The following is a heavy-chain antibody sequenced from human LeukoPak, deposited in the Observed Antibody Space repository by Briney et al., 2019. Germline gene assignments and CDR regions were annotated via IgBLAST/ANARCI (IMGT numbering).Heavy chain of an antibody. V-gene: IGHV3-23*01. CDR1: GFTFSSSD. D-gene: IGHD3-10*01. CDR2: VAVLGGAT. Sequence: PGGSLRLSCAASGFTFSSSDMGWVRQAPGEGLEVFSVVAVLGGATYYVDSVKGRFTISRDNSKNTVFLQMNNLRVEDTAVYFCAKGHGESWGQGTLVTVSS. J-gene: IGHJ4*02. CDR3: AKGHGES.